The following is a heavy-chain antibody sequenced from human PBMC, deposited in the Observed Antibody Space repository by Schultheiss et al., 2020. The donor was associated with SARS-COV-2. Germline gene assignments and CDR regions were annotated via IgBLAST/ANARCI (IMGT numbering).Heavy chain of an antibody. Sequence: ASVKVSCKASGYTFTSYDINWVRQATGQGLEWMGWMNPNSGNTGYAQKFQGRVTMTTDTSRNTAYMELRSLRSDDTAVYYCARGQRWYDSSGYPTNYWGQVALVTVSS. CDR3: ARGQRWYDSSGYPTNY. J-gene: IGHJ4*02. V-gene: IGHV1-8*01. D-gene: IGHD3-22*01. CDR2: MNPNSGNT. CDR1: GYTFTSYD.